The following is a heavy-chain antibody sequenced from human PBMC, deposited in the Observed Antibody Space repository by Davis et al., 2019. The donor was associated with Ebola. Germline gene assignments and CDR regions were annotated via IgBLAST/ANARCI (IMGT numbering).Heavy chain of an antibody. CDR3: AKDSGGRWPLDY. V-gene: IGHV3-23*01. J-gene: IGHJ4*02. CDR1: GFTFSSYA. Sequence: PGGSLRLSCAASGFTFSSYAMSWVRQAPGKGLEWVSAISGSGTSTYLRDSVKGRFTISRDNSKNTVFLQMNSLSVEDTAFYYCAKDSGGRWPLDYWGQGTLVTVSS. CDR2: ISGSGTST. D-gene: IGHD2-15*01.